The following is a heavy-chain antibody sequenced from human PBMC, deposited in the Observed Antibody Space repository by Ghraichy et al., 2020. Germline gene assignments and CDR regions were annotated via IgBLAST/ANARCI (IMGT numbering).Heavy chain of an antibody. J-gene: IGHJ4*02. CDR3: AKDLFQWFGELLPNDY. CDR2: VSGNGANT. D-gene: IGHD3-10*01. Sequence: GGSLRLVCAASGFTFSSYAMSWVRQAPGKGLEWVSAVSGNGANTYYADSVKGRFTISRDNSKNTLYLQMNSLRAEDTAVYHCAKDLFQWFGELLPNDYWGQGTLVTVSS. CDR1: GFTFSSYA. V-gene: IGHV3-23*01.